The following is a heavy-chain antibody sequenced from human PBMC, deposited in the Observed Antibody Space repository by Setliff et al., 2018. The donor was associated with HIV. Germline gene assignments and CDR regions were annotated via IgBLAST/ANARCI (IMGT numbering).Heavy chain of an antibody. D-gene: IGHD2-21*02. CDR1: GGSISGFY. Sequence: PSETLSLTCTVSGGSISGFYWNWIRQSAGKGLQWIGRIYDSGSTKYNPSLKSRVTMSLDTSKNQFSLNLDSVTAADTAVFYCARAMRGVVVTNMYYYYGMDVWGQGTTVTVSS. V-gene: IGHV4-4*07. CDR3: ARAMRGVVVTNMYYYYGMDV. CDR2: IYDSGST. J-gene: IGHJ6*02.